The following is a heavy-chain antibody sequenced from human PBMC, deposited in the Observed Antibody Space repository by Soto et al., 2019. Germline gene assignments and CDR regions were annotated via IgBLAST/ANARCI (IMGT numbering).Heavy chain of an antibody. CDR3: AKDWPGGLGYFDY. Sequence: EVQLLESGGGLVQPGGSLRLSCAASGFTFNNYAMSWVRQAPGKGLEWVSAISSIGGTTYYADSVKGRFTVSRDNSKNTLYLQMNSLRVEDTAVYYCAKDWPGGLGYFDYWGQGTLVPVSS. V-gene: IGHV3-23*01. CDR2: ISSIGGTT. J-gene: IGHJ4*02. CDR1: GFTFNNYA. D-gene: IGHD3-16*01.